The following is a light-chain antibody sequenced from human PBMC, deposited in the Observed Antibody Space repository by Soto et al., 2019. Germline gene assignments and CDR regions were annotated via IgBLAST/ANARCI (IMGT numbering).Light chain of an antibody. CDR1: SSNVGKNF. CDR2: DNQ. V-gene: IGLV1-51*01. Sequence: QSVLTQPPSVYAAPGQKVSISCSGSSSNVGKNFVSWYQHVPGKAPKLLIYDNQKRPSGIPDRFSASKSGTLATLDITGLQTGDEADYYCGTWDSSLTIGVIFGGGTKVTVL. J-gene: IGLJ2*01. CDR3: GTWDSSLTIGVI.